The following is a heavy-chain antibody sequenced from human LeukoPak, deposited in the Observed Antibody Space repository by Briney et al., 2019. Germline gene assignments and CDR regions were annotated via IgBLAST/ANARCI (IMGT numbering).Heavy chain of an antibody. V-gene: IGHV3-23*01. CDR1: GFIFYNYA. Sequence: PGGSLRLSCATSGFIFYNYAMNWVRQGPGKGLEWVSGISGSGGSTYYAVSVRGRFTISRDNSKNTLYLQINSLRAEDTAVYYCAKVDRRELGPYHFDYWGQGTLVTVSS. D-gene: IGHD3-16*02. CDR2: ISGSGGST. CDR3: AKVDRRELGPYHFDY. J-gene: IGHJ4*02.